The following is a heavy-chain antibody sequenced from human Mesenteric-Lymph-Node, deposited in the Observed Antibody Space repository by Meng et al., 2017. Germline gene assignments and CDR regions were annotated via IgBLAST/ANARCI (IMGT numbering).Heavy chain of an antibody. D-gene: IGHD4-17*01. V-gene: IGHV1-58*02. Sequence: SVKVSCKASGYTFTGYYMHWVRQAPGQGLEWIGWIVVGSASTTYAQKFQERVTITRDMSTSTAYLELSSLRSEDTAVYYCAADAYGKEEDYDYWGQGTLVTVSS. CDR3: AADAYGKEEDYDY. J-gene: IGHJ4*02. CDR1: GYTFTGYY. CDR2: IVVGSAST.